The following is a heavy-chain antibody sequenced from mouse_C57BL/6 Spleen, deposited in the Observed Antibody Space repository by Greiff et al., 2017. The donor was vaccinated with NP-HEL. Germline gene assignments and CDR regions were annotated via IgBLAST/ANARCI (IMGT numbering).Heavy chain of an antibody. CDR1: GYTFTSYW. D-gene: IGHD1-1*01. V-gene: IGHV1S81*02. CDR3: ARIKKIVATYIDY. J-gene: IGHJ2*01. Sequence: VQLQQSGAELVKAGASVKMSCKASGYTFTSYWMHWVKQRLGQGLEWFAETNPTNGRTYYNEQFKSKATLTVDKSSSTAYMLLSGPSFEDSAVYYCARIKKIVATYIDYRGQGTTLTVAS. CDR2: TNPTNGRT.